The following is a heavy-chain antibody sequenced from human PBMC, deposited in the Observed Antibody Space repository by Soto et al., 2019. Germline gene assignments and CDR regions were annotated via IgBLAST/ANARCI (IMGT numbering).Heavy chain of an antibody. Sequence: ASVKVSCKASGYTFTSYGISWVRQAPGQGLEWMGWISAYNGNTNYAQKLQGRVTMTTDTSTSTAYMELRSLRSDDTAVYYCARQVVVPAATPGYYYGMDVWGQGTTVTVSS. D-gene: IGHD2-2*01. CDR2: ISAYNGNT. CDR1: GYTFTSYG. CDR3: ARQVVVPAATPGYYYGMDV. V-gene: IGHV1-18*01. J-gene: IGHJ6*02.